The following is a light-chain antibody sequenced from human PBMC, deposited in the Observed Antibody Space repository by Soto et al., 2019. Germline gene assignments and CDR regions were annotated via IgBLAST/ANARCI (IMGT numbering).Light chain of an antibody. V-gene: IGKV1-5*01. CDR2: DAS. J-gene: IGKJ1*01. CDR1: QSISSW. CDR3: QHYYGFSRT. Sequence: SQTAQSPATLSASVGGRVTITCRASQSISSWLAWYQQKPGKAPKLLIYDASSLESGVPSRFSGSGAGTELTLTISSLQPDDFATYYCQHYYGFSRTFGQGTKVDIK.